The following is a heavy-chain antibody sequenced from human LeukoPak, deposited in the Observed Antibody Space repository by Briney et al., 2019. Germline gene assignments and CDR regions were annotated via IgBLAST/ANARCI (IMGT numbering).Heavy chain of an antibody. V-gene: IGHV4-34*01. D-gene: IGHD6-13*01. CDR2: INHSGST. CDR1: GGSFSGYY. Sequence: SETLSVTCAVYGGSFSGYYWSWIRQPPGKGLEWIGEINHSGSTNYNPSLKSRVTISVDTSKNQFSLKLSSVTAADTAVYYCARVKPIAAGGDWGQGTLVTVSS. CDR3: ARVKPIAAGGD. J-gene: IGHJ4*02.